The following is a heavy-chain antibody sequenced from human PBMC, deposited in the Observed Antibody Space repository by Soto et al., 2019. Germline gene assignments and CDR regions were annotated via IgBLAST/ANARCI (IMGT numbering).Heavy chain of an antibody. Sequence: KPSETLSLTCTVSGGSISSGGYYWSWIRQHPGKGLEWIGYIYYSGSTYYNPSLKSRVTISVDTSKNQFSLKLSSVTAADTAVYYCARTIAAANDFDYWGQGTLVTVS. D-gene: IGHD6-13*01. V-gene: IGHV4-31*03. CDR2: IYYSGST. CDR3: ARTIAAANDFDY. CDR1: GGSISSGGYY. J-gene: IGHJ4*02.